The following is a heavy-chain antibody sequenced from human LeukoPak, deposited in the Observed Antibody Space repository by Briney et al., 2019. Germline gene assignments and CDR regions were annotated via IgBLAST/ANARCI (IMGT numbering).Heavy chain of an antibody. Sequence: GGSLRLSCAASGFTFNNYGMGWVRQTPGKGLEWVATIGTSGANTYHADSVKDRFAISRDNSKSTLYLQMNSLRAEDTAVYHCAKKSGDHFHFDFWGQGTLVTVSS. D-gene: IGHD2-21*01. J-gene: IGHJ4*02. V-gene: IGHV3-23*01. CDR1: GFTFNNYG. CDR2: IGTSGANT. CDR3: AKKSGDHFHFDF.